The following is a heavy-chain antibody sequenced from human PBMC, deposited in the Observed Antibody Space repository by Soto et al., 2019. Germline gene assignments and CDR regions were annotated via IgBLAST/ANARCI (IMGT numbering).Heavy chain of an antibody. V-gene: IGHV4-39*01. Sequence: QLQESGPGLVKPSETLSLTCSVSGDSINSDKYYWGWIRQPPGKGLEWKGSTYYRGNTYYNPALQTRVTISPDKSKSQFSLRLNSVTAADSAVYFCARLEGLATIAYYFDFWGQGAQVTVSS. CDR2: TYYRGNT. D-gene: IGHD3-9*01. CDR3: ARLEGLATIAYYFDF. J-gene: IGHJ4*02. CDR1: GDSINSDKYY.